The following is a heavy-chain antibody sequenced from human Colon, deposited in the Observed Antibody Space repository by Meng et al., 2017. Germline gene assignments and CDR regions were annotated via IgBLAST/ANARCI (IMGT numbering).Heavy chain of an antibody. Sequence: SETLSLTCYVSGCSISCVPYFWAWIRQPPGKGLDYIGSVSYNGLTYYNPSLKSRVTILEDTSTNQLSLRLTAVTAADTAVYYCARGSGKGIDFWGQGRLVTVSS. CDR2: VSYNGLT. J-gene: IGHJ4*02. V-gene: IGHV4-39*07. CDR3: ARGSGKGIDF. D-gene: IGHD3-10*01. CDR1: GCSISCVPYF.